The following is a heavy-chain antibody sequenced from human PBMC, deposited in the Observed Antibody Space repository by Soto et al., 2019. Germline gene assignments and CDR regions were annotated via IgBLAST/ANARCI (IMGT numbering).Heavy chain of an antibody. V-gene: IGHV3-53*04. D-gene: IGHD3-22*01. Sequence: GGSLRLSCAASGFTFSNFGMSWVRQAPGKGLEWVSSISGGSTYYADSVKGRFTISRHNSKNTLYLQMNGLRAEDTAVYYCARALHYYDSSGYYYFDYYGMDVWGQGTTVTVSS. J-gene: IGHJ6*02. CDR3: ARALHYYDSSGYYYFDYYGMDV. CDR2: ISGGST. CDR1: GFTFSNFG.